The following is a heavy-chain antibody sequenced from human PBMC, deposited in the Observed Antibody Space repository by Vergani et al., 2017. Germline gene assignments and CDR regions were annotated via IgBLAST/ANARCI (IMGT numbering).Heavy chain of an antibody. CDR1: GGSISSGGYY. V-gene: IGHV4-31*03. J-gene: IGHJ4*02. Sequence: QVQLQESGPGLVKPSQTLSLTCTVSGGSISSGGYYWSWVRQPPGKGLEWIGYIYYSGSTYYNPSLKSRVTISVDTSKNQFSLKLSSVTAADTAVYYCARASGYDILTGYYYFDYWGQGTLVTVSS. D-gene: IGHD3-9*01. CDR3: ARASGYDILTGYYYFDY. CDR2: IYYSGST.